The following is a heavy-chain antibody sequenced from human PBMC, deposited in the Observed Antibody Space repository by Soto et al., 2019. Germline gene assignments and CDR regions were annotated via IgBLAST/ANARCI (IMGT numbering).Heavy chain of an antibody. Sequence: EVQLVESGGGLVQPGGYLRVSCAASGITFNSYSMNWVRQAPGKGLEWVSYISSSSSTIYYADPVKGRFTISRDNAKNSLYLQMNSLRDEDTAVYYCARENYGDYLNWFDPWGQGTLVTVSS. D-gene: IGHD4-17*01. V-gene: IGHV3-48*02. CDR1: GITFNSYS. CDR2: ISSSSSTI. J-gene: IGHJ5*02. CDR3: ARENYGDYLNWFDP.